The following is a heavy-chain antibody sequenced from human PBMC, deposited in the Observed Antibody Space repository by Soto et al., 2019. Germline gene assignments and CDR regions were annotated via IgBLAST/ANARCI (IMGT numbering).Heavy chain of an antibody. CDR3: ARDGLETADGYYTKWFDP. V-gene: IGHV4-4*02. CDR2: VFHSGIA. D-gene: IGHD5-18*01. CDR1: GDSISGPYF. J-gene: IGHJ5*02. Sequence: QVLLVESGPGLVKPSETLSLTCAVSGDSISGPYFYNWVRQSPGKGLEWNGEVFHSGIANYNPSRKHRVTMSVDKSNNHFSLRLTSVTAADTAVYYCARDGLETADGYYTKWFDPWGQGALVTVSS.